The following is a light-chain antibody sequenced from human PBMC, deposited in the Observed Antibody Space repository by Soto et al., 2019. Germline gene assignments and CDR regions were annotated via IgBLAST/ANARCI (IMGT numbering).Light chain of an antibody. CDR3: QQLNSYPFLT. CDR2: DAS. Sequence: DILLTQSPSFLSASVGDRVTITCRASQGISSYLAWYQQKPGKAPKLLIYDASTLQSGVPSRFSGSGSGTEFTLTISSLQPEDFATYDCQQLNSYPFLTFGGGTKVEIK. J-gene: IGKJ4*01. V-gene: IGKV1-9*01. CDR1: QGISSY.